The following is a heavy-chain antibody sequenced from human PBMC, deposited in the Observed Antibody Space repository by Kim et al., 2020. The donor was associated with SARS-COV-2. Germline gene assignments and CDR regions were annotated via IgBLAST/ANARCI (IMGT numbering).Heavy chain of an antibody. Sequence: GGSLRLSCVVSGFILSDHYMDWVRQAPGKGLECVARTRNKANSYTTEYAASVKGRFTISRDDSKNSLYLQMNSLRTADTAVYYCARVGALWELYDYWGQGTLVTVSS. V-gene: IGHV3-72*01. J-gene: IGHJ4*02. CDR3: ARVGALWELYDY. CDR2: TRNKANSYTT. CDR1: GFILSDHY. D-gene: IGHD1-26*01.